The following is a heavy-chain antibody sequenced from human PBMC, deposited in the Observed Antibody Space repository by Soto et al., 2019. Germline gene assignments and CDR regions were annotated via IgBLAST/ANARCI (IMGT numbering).Heavy chain of an antibody. CDR3: AKDLIAVAGPIDY. Sequence: GGSLRLSCEASGFTFNTYSMHWVRQAPGKGLEWVSGISWNSGSIGYADSVKGRFTISRDNAKNSLYLQMNSLRAEDTALYYCAKDLIAVAGPIDYWGQGTLVTVSS. CDR1: GFTFNTYS. J-gene: IGHJ4*02. CDR2: ISWNSGSI. D-gene: IGHD6-19*01. V-gene: IGHV3-9*01.